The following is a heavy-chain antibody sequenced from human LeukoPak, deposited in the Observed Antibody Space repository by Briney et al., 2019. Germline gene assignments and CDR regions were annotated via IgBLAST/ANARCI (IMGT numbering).Heavy chain of an antibody. J-gene: IGHJ4*02. CDR3: ARSYYHQSSGFYDY. CDR2: IYNDGSI. CDR1: GFTFSNYD. V-gene: IGHV3-66*01. Sequence: PGGSLRLSCAVSGFTFSNYDMNWVRQAPGKGLEWVSVIYNDGSIKYADSVKGRFTNSRDTSKNTLYLQMNTLRAEDTAVYYCARSYYHQSSGFYDYWGQGVLVTVSS. D-gene: IGHD3-22*01.